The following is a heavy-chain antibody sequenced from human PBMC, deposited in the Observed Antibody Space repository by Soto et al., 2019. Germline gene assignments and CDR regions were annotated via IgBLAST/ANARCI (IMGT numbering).Heavy chain of an antibody. CDR1: RFTFDDYA. Sequence: SRRLSCAASRFTFDDYAMHWVRQAPGKGLEWVSGISWNSGSTIYYADSVKGRFTISRDNAKNSLYLQMNSLRAEDTAVYYCARGGQQLHGMDVWGQGTTVTSP. D-gene: IGHD6-13*01. J-gene: IGHJ6*02. CDR3: ARGGQQLHGMDV. V-gene: IGHV3-9*01. CDR2: ISWNSGSTI.